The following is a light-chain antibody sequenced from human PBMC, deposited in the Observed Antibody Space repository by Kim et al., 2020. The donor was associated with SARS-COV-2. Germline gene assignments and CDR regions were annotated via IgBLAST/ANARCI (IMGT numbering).Light chain of an antibody. CDR1: QIVSGNF. J-gene: IGKJ1*01. Sequence: EYVLTQSPGTLSLSPGERATLSCRASQIVSGNFLAWYQQKPGQAPRLLIYGASTRAPGIPDTFSGSGSGTDFTLTISRLEPEDFAVYYCLLYGTSSQTFGQGTKVDIK. CDR3: LLYGTSSQT. CDR2: GAS. V-gene: IGKV3-20*01.